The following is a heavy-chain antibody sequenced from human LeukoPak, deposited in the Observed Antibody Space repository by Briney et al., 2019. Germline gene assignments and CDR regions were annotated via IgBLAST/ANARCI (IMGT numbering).Heavy chain of an antibody. V-gene: IGHV3-74*01. J-gene: IGHJ5*01. CDR2: ITSDGSGT. Sequence: GGSLRLSCEASGFIFSDFYMLWFRQSPGTGLVSVSRITSDGSGTTYADSVKGRFTISRDNAKNTLYLQMDSLRAEDTAVYYCVRDSTFGVDSWGQGTLVTVSS. CDR1: GFIFSDFY. CDR3: VRDSTFGVDS. D-gene: IGHD3-10*01.